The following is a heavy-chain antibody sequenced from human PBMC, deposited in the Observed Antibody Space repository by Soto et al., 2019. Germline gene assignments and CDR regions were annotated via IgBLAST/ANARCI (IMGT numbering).Heavy chain of an antibody. D-gene: IGHD5-12*01. J-gene: IGHJ4*02. Sequence: SETLSLTCAVSGYSISSGYYWGWIRQPPGKGLEWIGSIYHSGSTYYNPSLKSRVTISVDTSKNQFSLKLSSVTAADTAVYYGASSFSSRYSADYWGQGTLVTVSS. CDR3: ASSFSSRYSADY. CDR1: GYSISSGYY. CDR2: IYHSGST. V-gene: IGHV4-38-2*01.